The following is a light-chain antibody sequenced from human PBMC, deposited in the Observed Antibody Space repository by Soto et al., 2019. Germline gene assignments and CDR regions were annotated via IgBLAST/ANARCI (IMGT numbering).Light chain of an antibody. J-gene: IGKJ1*01. V-gene: IGKV3-20*01. CDR2: GAS. Sequence: EIVLTQPPCTLSLSPGERVTLSCRASQSVSSSYVAWYQQKPGQAPRLLIYGASSRATGIPDRFSGSGSGTDFILTISRLEPEDFAVYYCQQYGSSGTFGQGTKVDIK. CDR3: QQYGSSGT. CDR1: QSVSSSY.